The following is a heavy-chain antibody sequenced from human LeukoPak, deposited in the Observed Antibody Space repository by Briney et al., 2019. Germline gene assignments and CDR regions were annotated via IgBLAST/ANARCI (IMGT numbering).Heavy chain of an antibody. V-gene: IGHV1-24*01. CDR3: AAMVRGGRLY. D-gene: IGHD3-10*01. CDR2: FDPEDGET. J-gene: IGHJ4*02. CDR1: GYTLTELS. Sequence: GASVKVSCKVSGYTLTELSMHWVRQAPGKGLAWMGGFDPEDGETIYAQKCQGRVTMTEDTSTDTAYMELSSLRSEDTAVYYCAAMVRGGRLYWGQGTLVTVSS.